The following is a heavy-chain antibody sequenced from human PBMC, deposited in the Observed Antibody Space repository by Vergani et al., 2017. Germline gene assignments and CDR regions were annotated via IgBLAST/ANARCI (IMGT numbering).Heavy chain of an antibody. CDR3: ARDGRYYDILTGYSKSHLVFDY. CDR2: IRCDGSNE. Sequence: QVQLVESGGGVVQPGGSLRLSCAASGFIFSHYAMHWVRQAPGKGLEWVAFIRCDGSNEYYADSLKGRFTISRDNSKNTLYLQMNNVRPEDTDVYYCARDGRYYDILTGYSKSHLVFDYWGQGTLVTVSS. V-gene: IGHV3-30*02. CDR1: GFIFSHYA. J-gene: IGHJ4*02. D-gene: IGHD3-9*01.